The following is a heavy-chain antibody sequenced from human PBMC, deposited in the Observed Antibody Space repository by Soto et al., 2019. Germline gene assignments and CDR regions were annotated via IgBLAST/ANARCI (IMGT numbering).Heavy chain of an antibody. D-gene: IGHD6-13*01. V-gene: IGHV4-59*01. CDR3: ARGSQYSSSYFINYYYYYYMDV. Sequence: QVQLQESGPGLVKPSETLSLTCTVSGGSISSYYWSWIRQPPGKGLEWIGYIYYSGSTNYNPSLRSRGTISVDTSKNQCSLKMSSVTAADTAVYYCARGSQYSSSYFINYYYYYYMDVWGKGTTVTVSS. J-gene: IGHJ6*03. CDR1: GGSISSYY. CDR2: IYYSGST.